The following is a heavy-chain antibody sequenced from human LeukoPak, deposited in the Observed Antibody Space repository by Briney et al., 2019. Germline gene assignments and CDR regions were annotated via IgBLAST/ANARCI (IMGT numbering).Heavy chain of an antibody. CDR1: EFSVSRSY. CDR3: ARDLTGKYYIAY. CDR2: MYAGGSS. V-gene: IGHV3-53*05. Sequence: GGSLRLSCVASEFSVSRSYMSWVRQAPGRGLEWVSIMYAGGSSYNADSVKGRFTISRDNSKNTVHLQMNSLRAADTALYSCARDLTGKYYIAYWGQGTLVTVSS. D-gene: IGHD2-8*02. J-gene: IGHJ4*02.